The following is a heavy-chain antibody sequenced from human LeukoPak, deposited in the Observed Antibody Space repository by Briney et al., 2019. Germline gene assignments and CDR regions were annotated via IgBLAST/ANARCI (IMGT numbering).Heavy chain of an antibody. CDR3: AKYTGYCSSTSCYGGIRDAFDI. CDR2: ISGSGGST. CDR1: GFTFSSYA. J-gene: IGHJ3*02. Sequence: GGSLRLSCAASGFTFSSYAMSWVRQAPGKGLEWVSAISGSGGSTYYADPVKGRFTISRDNSKNTLYLQMNSLRAEDTAVYYCAKYTGYCSSTSCYGGIRDAFDIWGQGTMVTVSS. V-gene: IGHV3-23*01. D-gene: IGHD2-2*01.